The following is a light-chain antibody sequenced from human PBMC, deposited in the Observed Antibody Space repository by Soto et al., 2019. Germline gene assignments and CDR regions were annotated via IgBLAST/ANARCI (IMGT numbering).Light chain of an antibody. CDR1: QTISSW. V-gene: IGKV1-5*01. CDR3: QQYITFPYT. Sequence: DIQMTQSPSTLSASVEDRVTITCRASQTISSWLAWYQQKPGKAPDLLIYDASSLQDGVPSRFSGRGSGTEFTLTISSLQPDDFATYFCQQYITFPYTFGQGTKLEIK. J-gene: IGKJ2*01. CDR2: DAS.